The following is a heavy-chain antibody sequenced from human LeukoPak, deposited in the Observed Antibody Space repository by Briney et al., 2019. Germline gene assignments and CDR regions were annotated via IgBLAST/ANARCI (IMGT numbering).Heavy chain of an antibody. Sequence: SETLSLTCAVSGGSISSSNWWSWVRQPPGKGLEWIGEIYHSGSTNYNPSLKSRVTTSVDKSKNQFSLKLSSVTAADTAVYYCTRYYYYGMDVWGQGTTVTVSS. V-gene: IGHV4-4*02. CDR1: GGSISSSNW. J-gene: IGHJ6*02. CDR2: IYHSGST. CDR3: TRYYYYGMDV.